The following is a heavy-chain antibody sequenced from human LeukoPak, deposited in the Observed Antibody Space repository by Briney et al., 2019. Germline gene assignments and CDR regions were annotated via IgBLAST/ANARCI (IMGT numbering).Heavy chain of an antibody. D-gene: IGHD1-26*01. CDR2: IYVGGRT. J-gene: IGHJ4*02. V-gene: IGHV3-53*01. CDR3: AKEKGGGLPFDY. Sequence: GGSLRLSRAASGFAVSSNDMSWVRQAPGKGLKWVSTIYVGGRTYYAGSVKGRFTVSRDNSKNTFFLQMNSLRTEDTAVYYCAKEKGGGLPFDYWGQGTLITVSS. CDR1: GFAVSSND.